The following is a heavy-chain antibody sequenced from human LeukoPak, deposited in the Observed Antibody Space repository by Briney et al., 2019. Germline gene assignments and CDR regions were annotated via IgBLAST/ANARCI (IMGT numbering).Heavy chain of an antibody. D-gene: IGHD6-13*01. J-gene: IGHJ4*02. CDR2: MNPNSGNT. CDR1: GYTFTSYD. V-gene: IGHV1-8*03. Sequence: ASVKVSCKASGYTFTSYDINWVRQATGQGLEWMGWMNPNSGNTGYAQKFQGRVTITRNTSISTAYMELSSLRSEDTAVYYCARDGPSSSWYHYWGQGTLVTVSS. CDR3: ARDGPSSSWYHY.